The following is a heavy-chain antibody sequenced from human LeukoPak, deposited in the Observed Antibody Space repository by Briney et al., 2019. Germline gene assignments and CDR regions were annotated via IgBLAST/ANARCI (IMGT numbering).Heavy chain of an antibody. CDR3: AREDSGGNSFDY. J-gene: IGHJ4*02. Sequence: GGSLRLSCAASGFTLSDYYVSWIRQAPGKGLEWDAFISNSGFTTYYADSVKGRFTVSRDNAKDSVSLQMDSLRADDTARYYCAREDSGGNSFDYWGQGAQVTVS. V-gene: IGHV3-11*01. D-gene: IGHD4/OR15-4a*01. CDR1: GFTLSDYY. CDR2: ISNSGFTT.